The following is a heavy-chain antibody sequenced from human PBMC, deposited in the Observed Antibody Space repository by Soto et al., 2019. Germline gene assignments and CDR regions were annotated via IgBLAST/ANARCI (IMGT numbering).Heavy chain of an antibody. CDR3: ARGLEEFDY. CDR1: GGSFSGYY. Sequence: SETLSLTCAVYGGSFSGYYWSWIRQPPGKGLEWIGEINHSGSTNYNPSLKSRVTISVDTSKNQFSLKLSSVTAADTAVYYCARGLEEFDYWGQGTLVTVSS. V-gene: IGHV4-34*01. J-gene: IGHJ4*02. CDR2: INHSGST. D-gene: IGHD1-1*01.